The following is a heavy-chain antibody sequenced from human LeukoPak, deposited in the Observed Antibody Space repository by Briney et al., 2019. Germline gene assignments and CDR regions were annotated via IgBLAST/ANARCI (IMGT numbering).Heavy chain of an antibody. CDR2: MNPNSGNT. D-gene: IGHD6-6*01. Sequence: ASVKVSCKASGYTFTSYDINWVRQATGQGLEWMGWMNPNSGNTGYAQKFQGRVTMTRNTSISTAYMELSSLRAEDTAVYYCAKDIEYSSLLTPLDFDYWGQGTLVTVSS. CDR1: GYTFTSYD. CDR3: AKDIEYSSLLTPLDFDY. V-gene: IGHV1-8*01. J-gene: IGHJ4*02.